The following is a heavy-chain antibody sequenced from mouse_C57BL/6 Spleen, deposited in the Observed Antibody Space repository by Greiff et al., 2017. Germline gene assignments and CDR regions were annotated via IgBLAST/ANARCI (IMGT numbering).Heavy chain of an antibody. CDR1: GYSFTDYN. D-gene: IGHD2-5*01. CDR3: ASYCSNYYLYY. J-gene: IGHJ2*01. CDR2: INPNYGTT. Sequence: LQQSGPELVKPGASVKISCKASGYSFTDYNMNWVKQSNRKSLEWIGVINPNYGTTGSNQKFKGKATLTVDQSTSTAYMQLNSRTSEDSAVYYCASYCSNYYLYYWGQGTTLTVSS. V-gene: IGHV1-39*01.